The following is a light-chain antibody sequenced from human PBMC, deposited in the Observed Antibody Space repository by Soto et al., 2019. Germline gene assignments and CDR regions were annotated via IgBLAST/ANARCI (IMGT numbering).Light chain of an antibody. Sequence: IVMTQSPATLSVSPGDEVTLSCRASENVGTNLAWYQQKPGQAPRLLIYGSSTRATGIPATFSGSGSGTEFTLTISSLQSEESAIYYCQQYNNWGLSFGGGPRWRSN. V-gene: IGKV3D-15*01. CDR2: GSS. CDR3: QQYNNWGLS. CDR1: ENVGTN. J-gene: IGKJ4*01.